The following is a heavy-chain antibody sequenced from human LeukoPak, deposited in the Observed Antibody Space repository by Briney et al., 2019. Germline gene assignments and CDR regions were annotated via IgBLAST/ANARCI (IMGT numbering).Heavy chain of an antibody. CDR3: ARDLYRIVVVPHYFDY. D-gene: IGHD3-22*01. Sequence: GGSLRLSCAASGFTFSSYGMHWVRQAPGKGLEWVANIKQDGSEKYYVDSVKGRFTISRDNAKNSLYLQMNSLRAEDTAVYYCARDLYRIVVVPHYFDYWGQGTLVTVSS. V-gene: IGHV3-7*01. J-gene: IGHJ4*02. CDR2: IKQDGSEK. CDR1: GFTFSSYG.